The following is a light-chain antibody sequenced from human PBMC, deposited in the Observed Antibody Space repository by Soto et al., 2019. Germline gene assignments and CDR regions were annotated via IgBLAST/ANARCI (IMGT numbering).Light chain of an antibody. J-gene: IGKJ4*01. CDR3: QQVNVYPST. CDR1: QTISSW. V-gene: IGKV1-5*01. Sequence: DIQMTRSPSTLSGSVGDRVTITCRASQTISSWLAWYQQKPGKAPNLLIYDASTLHSGVPSRFSGGGSGTDFTLTISSLQPEDFATYYCQQVNVYPSTFGGGTKVDIK. CDR2: DAS.